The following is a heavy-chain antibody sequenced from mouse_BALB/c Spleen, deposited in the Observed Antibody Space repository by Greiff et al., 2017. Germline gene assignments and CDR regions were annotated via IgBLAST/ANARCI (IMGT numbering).Heavy chain of an antibody. CDR3: ARSPYYYGSSYGAMDY. D-gene: IGHD1-1*01. CDR1: GFNIKDNY. Sequence: EVQLQQSGAELVRPGALVKLSCKASGFNIKDNYMHWVKQRPEQGLEWIGWIDPENGNTIYDPKFQGKASITADTSSNTAYLQLSSLTSEDTAVYYCARSPYYYGSSYGAMDYWGQGTSVTVSS. CDR2: IDPENGNT. V-gene: IGHV14-1*02. J-gene: IGHJ4*01.